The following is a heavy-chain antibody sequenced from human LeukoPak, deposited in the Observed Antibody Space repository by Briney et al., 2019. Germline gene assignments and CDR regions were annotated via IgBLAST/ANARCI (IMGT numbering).Heavy chain of an antibody. Sequence: SETLSLTCTVSGGSISSGSYYWSWIRQPAGKGLEWIGRIYTSGSTNYNPSLKSRVTISVDTSKNQFSLKLSSVTAADTAVYYCARLEKGFTFDYWGQGTLVTASS. V-gene: IGHV4-61*02. CDR3: ARLEKGFTFDY. CDR1: GGSISSGSYY. CDR2: IYTSGST. D-gene: IGHD1-1*01. J-gene: IGHJ4*02.